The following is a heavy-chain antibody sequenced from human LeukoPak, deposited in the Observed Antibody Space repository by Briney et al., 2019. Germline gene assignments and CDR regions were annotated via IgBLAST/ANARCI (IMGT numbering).Heavy chain of an antibody. CDR2: ISPGDSDA. CDR3: ARQGSSGYHGVFYFDY. V-gene: IGHV5-51*01. Sequence: GESLKISCQGPGYTSTTYWIGWVRQMPGKGLEWMGIISPGDSDATYSPSFQGQVTISADKSVSTAYLQWSSLKASDTAMYYCARQGSSGYHGVFYFDYWGQGTLVSVSS. D-gene: IGHD3-22*01. J-gene: IGHJ4*02. CDR1: GYTSTTYW.